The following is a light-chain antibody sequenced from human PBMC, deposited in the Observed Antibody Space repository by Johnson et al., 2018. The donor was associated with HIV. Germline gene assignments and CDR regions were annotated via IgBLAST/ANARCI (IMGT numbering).Light chain of an antibody. J-gene: IGLJ1*01. Sequence: QSVLTQPPSVSAAPGQKVTISCSGSSSNIGNNYVSWYQQLPGTAPKLLIYENNKRPSGIPDRFSGSKSGASATLGLTGLQTGDEADYYCGTWDSSLSAEVFGTGTKVTVL. CDR1: SSNIGNNY. V-gene: IGLV1-51*02. CDR2: ENN. CDR3: GTWDSSLSAEV.